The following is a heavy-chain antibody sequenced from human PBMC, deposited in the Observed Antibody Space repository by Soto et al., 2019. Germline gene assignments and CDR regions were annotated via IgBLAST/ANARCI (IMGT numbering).Heavy chain of an antibody. CDR1: GYSFTSYW. J-gene: IGHJ6*02. Sequence: PGESLKISCKGSGYSFTSYWIGWVRQMPGKGLEWMGIIYPGDSDTRYSPPFQGQVTISADKSISTAYLQWSSLKASDTAMYYCATTVTTASDYYYGMDVWGQGTTVTV. V-gene: IGHV5-51*01. D-gene: IGHD4-17*01. CDR3: ATTVTTASDYYYGMDV. CDR2: IYPGDSDT.